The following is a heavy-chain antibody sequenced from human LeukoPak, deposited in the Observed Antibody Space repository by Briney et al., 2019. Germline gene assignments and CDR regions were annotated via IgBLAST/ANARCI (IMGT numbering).Heavy chain of an antibody. CDR3: ARDRPRWYFDL. J-gene: IGHJ2*01. CDR2: INHSGST. Sequence: SETLSLTCTVSGGSISNGDYYWSWIRQPPGKGLEWIGEINHSGSTNYNPSLKSRVTISVDASKNQFSLKLSSVTAADTAVYYCARDRPRWYFDLWGRGTLVTVSS. V-gene: IGHV4-39*07. CDR1: GGSISNGDYY.